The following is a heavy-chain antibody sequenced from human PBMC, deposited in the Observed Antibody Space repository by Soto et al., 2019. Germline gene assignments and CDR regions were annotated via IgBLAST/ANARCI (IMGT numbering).Heavy chain of an antibody. J-gene: IGHJ4*02. Sequence: QVQLVESGGGVVQPGRSLRLSCAASGFTFSSYGMHWVRQAPGKGLEWVAVISYDGSNKYYADSVKGRFTISRDNSKNTLYLQMNSLSAEDTAVYYCAKVVAEDSSGSADYWGQGTLVTVSS. CDR3: AKVVAEDSSGSADY. CDR1: GFTFSSYG. V-gene: IGHV3-30*18. CDR2: ISYDGSNK. D-gene: IGHD3-22*01.